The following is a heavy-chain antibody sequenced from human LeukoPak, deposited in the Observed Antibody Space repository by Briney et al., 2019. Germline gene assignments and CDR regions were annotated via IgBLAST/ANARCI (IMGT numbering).Heavy chain of an antibody. CDR1: GFTFDNYA. V-gene: IGHV3-23*01. J-gene: IGHJ6*03. Sequence: GGSLRLSCTASGFTFDNYAMSWVRQAPGQGLEWVSAVSGTAKNTYYADSVKGRFTTSRDNSNNTVYLQMKSLSAEDTAVYYCAKSHRGGLRFMVGFFYMDVWGSGTTVAVSS. CDR2: VSGTAKNT. CDR3: AKSHRGGLRFMVGFFYMDV. D-gene: IGHD3-3*01.